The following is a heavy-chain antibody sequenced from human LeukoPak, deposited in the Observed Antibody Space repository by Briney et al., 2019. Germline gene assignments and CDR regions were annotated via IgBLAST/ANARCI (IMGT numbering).Heavy chain of an antibody. J-gene: IGHJ3*02. D-gene: IGHD1-26*01. CDR3: ASVVGASPNAFDI. CDR1: GGSFSSYA. V-gene: IGHV1-69*05. Sequence: SVKVSCKAFGGSFSSYAISWVRQAPGQGLEWMGGIIPIFGTANYAQKFQGRVTITTDESTSTAYMELSSLRSEDTAVYYCASVVGASPNAFDIWGQGTMVTVSS. CDR2: IIPIFGTA.